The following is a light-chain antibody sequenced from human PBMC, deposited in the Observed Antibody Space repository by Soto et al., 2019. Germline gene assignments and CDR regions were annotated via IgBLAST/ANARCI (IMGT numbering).Light chain of an antibody. J-gene: IGKJ5*01. CDR3: QQRSNWPAN. V-gene: IGKV3D-20*02. CDR1: QSFNSIY. CDR2: GAS. Sequence: EIVLTPSPGTLSLSPVERATLSCRASQSFNSIYLAWYQQKPGQAPRLLIYGASSRATGIPDRFSGSGSGTDFTLTISNLEPEDFAVYYCQQRSNWPANFGQGTRLEI.